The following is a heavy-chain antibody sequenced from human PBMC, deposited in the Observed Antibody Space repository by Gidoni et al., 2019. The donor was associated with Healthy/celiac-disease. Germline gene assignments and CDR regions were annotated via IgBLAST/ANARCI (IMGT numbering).Heavy chain of an antibody. CDR3: ANEAHSGSYYYYYYGMDV. J-gene: IGHJ6*02. Sequence: QVQLVESGGGVVQHGRSLRLSCAASGFPLGSYGMHWVSQAPGKGLEWVAVISYDGSNKYYADSVKGRFTISRDNSKNTLYLQMNSLRAEDTAVYYCANEAHSGSYYYYYYGMDVWGQGTTVTVSS. V-gene: IGHV3-30*18. D-gene: IGHD3-10*01. CDR1: GFPLGSYG. CDR2: ISYDGSNK.